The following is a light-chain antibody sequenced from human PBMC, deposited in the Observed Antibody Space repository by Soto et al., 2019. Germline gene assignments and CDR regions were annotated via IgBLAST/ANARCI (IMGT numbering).Light chain of an antibody. Sequence: DIQMTQSPSTLSASVGDRVTITCRASQSISSWLAWYQQKPGKAPNLLIYKASTLESGVPSRFSGSGSGTEFTLTISSLQPDDFATYYCQQYNSKSPTFGQGTKVEIK. CDR3: QQYNSKSPT. CDR1: QSISSW. CDR2: KAS. J-gene: IGKJ1*01. V-gene: IGKV1-5*03.